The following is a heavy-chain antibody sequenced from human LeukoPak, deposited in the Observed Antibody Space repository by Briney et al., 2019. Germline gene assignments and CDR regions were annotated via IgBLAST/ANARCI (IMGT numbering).Heavy chain of an antibody. CDR2: IYYSGST. Sequence: PSQTLSLTCTVSGGSISSGGYYWSWIRQHPGKGLEWIGYIYYSGSTYYNPSLKSQVTISVDTSKNQFSLKLSSVTAADTAVYYCARGIAAAGLWFDPWGQGTLVTVSS. V-gene: IGHV4-31*01. CDR1: GGSISSGGYY. J-gene: IGHJ5*02. CDR3: ARGIAAAGLWFDP. D-gene: IGHD6-13*01.